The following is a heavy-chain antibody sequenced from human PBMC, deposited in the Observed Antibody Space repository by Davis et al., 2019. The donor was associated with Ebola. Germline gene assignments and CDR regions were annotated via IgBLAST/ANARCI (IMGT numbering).Heavy chain of an antibody. D-gene: IGHD3/OR15-3a*01. Sequence: AASVKVSCKASGYTFTSYYMHWVRQAPGQGLEWMGIINPSGGSTSHAQKFQGRVTMTRDTSTSKVYMELSSLRSEDTAVYYCARDRAGGDWLTSSYFDYWGQGTLVTVSS. V-gene: IGHV1-46*01. J-gene: IGHJ4*02. CDR3: ARDRAGGDWLTSSYFDY. CDR2: INPSGGST. CDR1: GYTFTSYY.